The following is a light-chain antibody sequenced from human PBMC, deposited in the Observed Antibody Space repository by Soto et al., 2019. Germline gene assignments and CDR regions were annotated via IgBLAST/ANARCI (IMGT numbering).Light chain of an antibody. Sequence: EILMTQSPAPLSVSPGERATLSCRASQSVSSNLAWYQQKPGQAPRLLIYGASTRATGIPARFSGSGSGTEFTLTISSLQSEDFAVYYWQQYNNWPRTFGQGTKVEIK. CDR3: QQYNNWPRT. CDR2: GAS. V-gene: IGKV3-15*01. CDR1: QSVSSN. J-gene: IGKJ1*01.